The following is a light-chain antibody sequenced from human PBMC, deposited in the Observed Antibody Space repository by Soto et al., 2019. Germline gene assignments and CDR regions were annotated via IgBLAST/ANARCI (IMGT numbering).Light chain of an antibody. Sequence: EIVLTHSPATLSLSPWEIATLSCRASRSVSSYLAWYQQKPGQAPRLLIYDASNRATGIPARFSGSGSGTDFTLTISSLEPEDFAVYYCQQRSNWPITFGQGTRLEIK. CDR3: QQRSNWPIT. J-gene: IGKJ5*01. V-gene: IGKV3-11*01. CDR2: DAS. CDR1: RSVSSY.